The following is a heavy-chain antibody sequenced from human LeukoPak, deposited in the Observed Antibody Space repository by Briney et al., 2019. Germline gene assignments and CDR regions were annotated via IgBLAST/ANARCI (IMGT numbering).Heavy chain of an antibody. V-gene: IGHV3-21*01. CDR1: GFTFCTYS. Sequence: GGSLRLSCAASGFTFCTYSMNWVRQAPGKGLEWVSSISYSSSYIYYADSVKGRFTISRDNAKKSLYLQMDSLRADDTAVYYCASTPSVGDYYPWYFDLWGRGTLVTVSS. J-gene: IGHJ2*01. CDR3: ASTPSVGDYYPWYFDL. D-gene: IGHD1-26*01. CDR2: ISYSSSYI.